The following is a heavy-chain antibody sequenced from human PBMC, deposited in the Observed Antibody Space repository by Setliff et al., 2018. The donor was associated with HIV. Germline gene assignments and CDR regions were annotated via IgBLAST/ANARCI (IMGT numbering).Heavy chain of an antibody. CDR2: ISGYNGIT. CDR3: ARRKARDDAFDI. V-gene: IGHV1-18*01. Sequence: ASVKVSCKASGYTFTSYGISWVRQAPGQGLEWMGWISGYNGITKYSQKLQGRVTMTTDTSTSTAYMELRSLRSDDTAVYYCARRKARDDAFDIWGQGTMVTVSS. J-gene: IGHJ3*02. CDR1: GYTFTSYG.